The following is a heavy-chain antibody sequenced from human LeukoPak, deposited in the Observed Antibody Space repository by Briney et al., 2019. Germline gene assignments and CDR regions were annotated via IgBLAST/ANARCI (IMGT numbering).Heavy chain of an antibody. D-gene: IGHD2-2*01. CDR1: GFTFSSYA. CDR3: ARGRVVPAVVLDY. J-gene: IGHJ4*02. V-gene: IGHV3-30*04. Sequence: GRSLRLSCAASGFTFSSYAMHWVRQAPGKGLEWVAVISYDGSNKYYADSVKGRFTISRDNSKNTLYLQMNSLRAEDTVVYYCARGRVVPAVVLDYWGQGTLVTVSS. CDR2: ISYDGSNK.